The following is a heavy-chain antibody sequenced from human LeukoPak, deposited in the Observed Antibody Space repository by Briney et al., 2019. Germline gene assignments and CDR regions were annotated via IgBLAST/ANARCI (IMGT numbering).Heavy chain of an antibody. CDR2: IIPIFGTA. D-gene: IGHD4-17*01. Sequence: ASVKVSCKASEGTFSSYAISWVRQAPGQGLEWMGGIIPIFGTANYAQKFQGRVTMTRDTSTSTVYMELSSLRSEDTAVYYCARDRPYYGLVDYWGQGTLVTVSS. J-gene: IGHJ4*02. CDR1: EGTFSSYA. CDR3: ARDRPYYGLVDY. V-gene: IGHV1-69*05.